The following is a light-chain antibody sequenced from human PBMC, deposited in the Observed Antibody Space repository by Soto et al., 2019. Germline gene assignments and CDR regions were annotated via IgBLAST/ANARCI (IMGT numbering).Light chain of an antibody. CDR3: QQFGPSLLS. CDR2: GAS. CDR1: QSVSSSY. V-gene: IGKV3-20*01. Sequence: EIVLTQSPGTLSLSPGERATLSCRASQSVSSSYLAWYQQKPGQAPRLLIYGASSRATGIPDRFSGSGSGTDFTLTISGLEPEDFAVYYCQQFGPSLLSFGPGTKVDIK. J-gene: IGKJ3*01.